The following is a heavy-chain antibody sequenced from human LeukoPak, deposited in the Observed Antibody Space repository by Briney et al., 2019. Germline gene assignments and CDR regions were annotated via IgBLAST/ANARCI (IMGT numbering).Heavy chain of an antibody. J-gene: IGHJ4*02. CDR2: INPSSGST. V-gene: IGHV1-46*01. CDR1: GGTFSSYA. Sequence: SSVKVSCKASGGTFSSYAISWVRQAPGQGLEWMGIINPSSGSTSYAQKFQGRVTMTRDTSTSTVYMELSSLRSEDTAVYYCAKGYLHFDYWGQGTLVTVSS. CDR3: AKGYLHFDY. D-gene: IGHD6-13*01.